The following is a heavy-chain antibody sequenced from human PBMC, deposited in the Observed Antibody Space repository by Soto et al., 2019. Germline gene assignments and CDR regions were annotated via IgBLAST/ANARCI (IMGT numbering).Heavy chain of an antibody. V-gene: IGHV3-7*04. Sequence: EVHLVESGGGLVQTGGSLRLSCAIFESTVSRDWMNWVRQAPGKGLEWVAHINQDGSEKYYVDSVKGRFTISRDNAKKSLYLQMNSLGPADTAMYYFSGGGGDAFWGQGTLVTVSS. CDR2: INQDGSEK. D-gene: IGHD3-16*01. J-gene: IGHJ4*02. CDR1: ESTVSRDW. CDR3: SGGGGDAF.